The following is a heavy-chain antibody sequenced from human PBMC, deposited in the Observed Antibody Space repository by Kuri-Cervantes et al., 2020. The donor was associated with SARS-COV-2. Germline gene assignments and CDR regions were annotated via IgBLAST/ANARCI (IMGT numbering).Heavy chain of an antibody. D-gene: IGHD3-10*01. J-gene: IGHJ3*02. CDR3: ASAGADAFDI. CDR1: GFTFSSYS. CDR2: ISSSSSYI. Sequence: GSLKISCAASGFTFSSYSMNWVRQAPGKGLEWVSSISSSSSYIYYADSVKGRFTISKDNAKNSLYLQMNSLRAEDTAVYYCASAGADAFDIWGQGTMVTVSS. V-gene: IGHV3-21*01.